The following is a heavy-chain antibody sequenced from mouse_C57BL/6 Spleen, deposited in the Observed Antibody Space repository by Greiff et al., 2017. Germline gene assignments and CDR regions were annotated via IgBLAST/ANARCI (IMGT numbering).Heavy chain of an antibody. Sequence: QVQLQESGPELVKPGASVKISCKASGYAFTSSWMNWVKQRPGKGLEWIGRIYPGDGDTNYNGKFKGKATLTADKSSSTAYMQLSSLTSEDSAVXCCARSGRNRAMNDWGQGTSVTVSS. CDR3: ARSGRNRAMND. V-gene: IGHV1-82*01. J-gene: IGHJ4*01. CDR2: IYPGDGDT. CDR1: GYAFTSSW. D-gene: IGHD2-14*01.